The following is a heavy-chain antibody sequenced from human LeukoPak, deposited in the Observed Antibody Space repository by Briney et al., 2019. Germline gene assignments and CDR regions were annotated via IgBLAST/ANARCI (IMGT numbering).Heavy chain of an antibody. Sequence: GGSLRLSCAASGFTFSSYSMNWVRQAPGKGLEWVSYISSSSSTIYYADSVTGRFTISRDNAKNSLYLQMNSLRAEDTAVYYCARDLAWHIVVVTAIPYGMDVWGQGTTVTVSS. D-gene: IGHD2-21*02. CDR2: ISSSSSTI. CDR3: ARDLAWHIVVVTAIPYGMDV. J-gene: IGHJ6*02. CDR1: GFTFSSYS. V-gene: IGHV3-48*01.